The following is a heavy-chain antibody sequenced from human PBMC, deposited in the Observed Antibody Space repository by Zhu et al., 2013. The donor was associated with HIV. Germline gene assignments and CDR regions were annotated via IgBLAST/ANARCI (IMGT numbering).Heavy chain of an antibody. J-gene: IGHJ4*02. CDR3: ARGPYYYDSSGYYPSVY. CDR2: INPDSDDT. Sequence: QVQLVQSGAEVKKPGASVKVSCKASGYTFTAYYIHWVRQAPGQGLEWMGWINPDSDDTNYAQKFQGRVTMTRDTSVSTAYMELSRLRSDDTAVYYCARGPYYYDSSGYYPSVYWGQGTLVTVSS. V-gene: IGHV1-2*02. CDR1: GYTFTAYY. D-gene: IGHD3-22*01.